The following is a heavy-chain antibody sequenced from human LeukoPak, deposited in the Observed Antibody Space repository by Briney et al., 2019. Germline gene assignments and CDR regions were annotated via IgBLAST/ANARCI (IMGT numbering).Heavy chain of an antibody. Sequence: PGGSLRLSCVASGFTFSRHYMSWVRQAPGKGLEWVANIKQDSSAKAYVDSVKGRFTVSRDNAKNSMSLQMNSLRAEDTAIYYCVRWSYGNSAYYYDHWGQGTLVTVSS. J-gene: IGHJ4*02. CDR3: VRWSYGNSAYYYDH. V-gene: IGHV3-7*03. D-gene: IGHD3-22*01. CDR2: IKQDSSAK. CDR1: GFTFSRHY.